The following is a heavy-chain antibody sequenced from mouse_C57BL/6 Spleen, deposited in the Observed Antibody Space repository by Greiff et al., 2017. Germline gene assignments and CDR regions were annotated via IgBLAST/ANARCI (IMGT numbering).Heavy chain of an antibody. CDR3: TGWVLDSSGYGY. CDR2: IDPETGGT. D-gene: IGHD3-2*02. CDR1: GYTFTDYE. V-gene: IGHV1-15*01. J-gene: IGHJ2*01. Sequence: QVQLQQSGAELVRPGASVTLSCKASGYTFTDYEMHWVKQTPVHGLEWIGAIDPETGGTAYNQKFKGKAILTADKSSSTAYMELRSLTSEDSAVYYCTGWVLDSSGYGYGGQGTTLTVSS.